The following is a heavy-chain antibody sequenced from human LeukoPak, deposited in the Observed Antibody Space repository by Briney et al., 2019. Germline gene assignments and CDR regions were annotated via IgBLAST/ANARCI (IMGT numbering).Heavy chain of an antibody. J-gene: IGHJ5*02. CDR2: IKQDGSEK. CDR3: IVFGDSNH. Sequence: PGGSLRLSCAASGFTFSTYWMSWVRQAPGKGLEWVANIKQDGSEKYYVDSVKGRFIISRDNARNSLYLQMNSLRDEDTAVYYCIVFGDSNHWGQGTLVTVSS. D-gene: IGHD4-17*01. CDR1: GFTFSTYW. V-gene: IGHV3-7*03.